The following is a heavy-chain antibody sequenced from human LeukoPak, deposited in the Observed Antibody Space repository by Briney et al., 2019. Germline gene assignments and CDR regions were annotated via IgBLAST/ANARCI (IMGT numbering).Heavy chain of an antibody. Sequence: SVKVSCKASLGTLSSYAIGWVRHAPGQGLEWLGGIIPIFGTANYAQKFQGRVTITADESTSTAYMQLSSLRSEDTAVYYCARSLRFLEWFPNFDYWGQGTLVTVPS. V-gene: IGHV1-69*13. CDR3: ARSLRFLEWFPNFDY. CDR1: LGTLSSYA. D-gene: IGHD3-3*01. J-gene: IGHJ4*02. CDR2: IIPIFGTA.